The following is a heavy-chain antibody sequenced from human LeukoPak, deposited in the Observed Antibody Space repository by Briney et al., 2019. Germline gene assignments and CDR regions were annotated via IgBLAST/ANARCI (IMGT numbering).Heavy chain of an antibody. J-gene: IGHJ5*02. CDR1: GYTFTGYY. CDR3: ARVTVTTESWFDP. V-gene: IGHV1-2*02. CDR2: INPNSGGT. Sequence: ASVTVSCKASGYTFTGYYMHWVRQAPGQGLEWMGWINPNSGGTNYAQKFQGRVTMTRDTSISTAYMELSRLRSDDTAVYYCARVTVTTESWFDPWGQGTLVTVSS. D-gene: IGHD4-11*01.